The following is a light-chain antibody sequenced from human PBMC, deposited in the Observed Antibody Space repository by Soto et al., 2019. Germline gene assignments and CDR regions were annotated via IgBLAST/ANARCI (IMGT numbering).Light chain of an antibody. CDR2: GAS. CDR1: QSVSSSY. V-gene: IGKV3-20*01. J-gene: IGKJ1*01. Sequence: EIVLTQSPGTLSLSPGERATLSCRASQSVSSSYLAWYQQKPGQAPRLLIYGASSRATGIPDRFSGSGSGTYSTLTISRLEPEYLAVYYCQQYGSSPRFGQGTKVEIK. CDR3: QQYGSSPR.